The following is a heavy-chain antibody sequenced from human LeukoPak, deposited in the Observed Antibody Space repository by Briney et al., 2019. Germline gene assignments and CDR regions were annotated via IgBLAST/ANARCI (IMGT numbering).Heavy chain of an antibody. V-gene: IGHV3-30-3*01. CDR1: GFTFSSYA. Sequence: GGSLRLSCAASGFTFSSYAMHWVRQAPGKGLEWVAVISYDGSNKYYADSVKGRFTISRDNSKNTLYLQMNSLRAEDTAVYYCARRPSGSWGQGTLDTVSS. J-gene: IGHJ4*02. D-gene: IGHD1-26*01. CDR3: ARRPSGS. CDR2: ISYDGSNK.